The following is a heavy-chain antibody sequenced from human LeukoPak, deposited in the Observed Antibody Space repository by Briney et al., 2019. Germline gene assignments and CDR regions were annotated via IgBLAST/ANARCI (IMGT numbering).Heavy chain of an antibody. D-gene: IGHD2-2*01. Sequence: PGGSLRLSCVASGFTFSRLGMYWVRQAPGKGPEWVAVMSFDGSQRFYADSVRGRFTISRDNSRNTLYLQMSSLRREDTAVYYCARDESGYQISYLRNWGQGTLVTVSS. V-gene: IGHV3-33*05. CDR2: MSFDGSQR. CDR3: ARDESGYQISYLRN. J-gene: IGHJ4*02. CDR1: GFTFSRLG.